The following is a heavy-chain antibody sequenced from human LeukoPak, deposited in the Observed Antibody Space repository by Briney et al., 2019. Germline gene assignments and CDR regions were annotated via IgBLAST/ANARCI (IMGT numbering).Heavy chain of an antibody. D-gene: IGHD3-10*01. CDR2: IIPIFGTA. Sequence: SVKVSCKASGYTFTSYDINWVRQAPGQGLEWMGGIIPIFGTANYAQKFQGRVTITADESTSTAYMELSSLRSEDTAVYYCARNMVRGVRQFDYWGQGTLVTVSS. CDR3: ARNMVRGVRQFDY. V-gene: IGHV1-69*13. J-gene: IGHJ4*02. CDR1: GYTFTSYD.